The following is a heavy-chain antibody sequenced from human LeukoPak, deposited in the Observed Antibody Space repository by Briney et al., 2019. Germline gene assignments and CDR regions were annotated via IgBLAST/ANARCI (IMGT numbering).Heavy chain of an antibody. CDR2: IIPIFGTA. D-gene: IGHD3-10*01. Sequence: SVKVSCKASGGIFSSYAISWVRQAPGQGLEWMGGIIPIFGTADYAQKFQGRVTITADESTSTAYMELSSLRSEDTAVYYCARDSGGVWTATGWFDPWGQGTLVTVSS. CDR3: ARDSGGVWTATGWFDP. CDR1: GGIFSSYA. J-gene: IGHJ5*02. V-gene: IGHV1-69*13.